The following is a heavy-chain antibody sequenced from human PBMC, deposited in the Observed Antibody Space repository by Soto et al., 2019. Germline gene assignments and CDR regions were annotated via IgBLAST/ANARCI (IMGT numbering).Heavy chain of an antibody. CDR3: ARDGYYDN. D-gene: IGHD5-18*01. CDR2: ISGDNGNT. Sequence: GPEVKKPGASVKVSCKASGYSFTTYGIAWVRQAPGQGLEWMGWISGDNGNTNYAQKLQGRVTMTTDISTSTAYLELRSLGSDDTAVYYCARDGYYDNWGQGTMVIVSS. V-gene: IGHV1-18*01. CDR1: GYSFTTYG. J-gene: IGHJ3*02.